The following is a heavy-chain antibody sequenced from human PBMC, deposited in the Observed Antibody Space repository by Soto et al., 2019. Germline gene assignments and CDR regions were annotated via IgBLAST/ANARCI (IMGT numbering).Heavy chain of an antibody. V-gene: IGHV3-30-3*01. Sequence: QVQLVESGGGVVQPGRSLRLSCAASGFTFSSYAMHWVRQAPGKGLEWVAVISYDGSNKYYADSVKGRFTISIDNSKNTLYLQMNSLRAEDTAVYYCARVAGGGDFDYWGQGTLVTVSS. CDR1: GFTFSSYA. CDR2: ISYDGSNK. D-gene: IGHD3-16*01. CDR3: ARVAGGGDFDY. J-gene: IGHJ4*02.